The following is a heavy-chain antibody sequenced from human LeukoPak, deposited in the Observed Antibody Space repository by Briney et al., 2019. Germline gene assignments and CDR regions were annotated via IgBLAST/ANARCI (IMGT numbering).Heavy chain of an antibody. Sequence: GGSLRLSCAASGFTFSSYAIHWVRQAPGKGLEWVAVISYDGSNKYYADSVKGRFTISRDNSKNTLYVQMNSLRAEDTAVYYCARDRGQGYYHGSGRPQGDYYGMDVWGQGTTVTVSS. CDR3: ARDRGQGYYHGSGRPQGDYYGMDV. V-gene: IGHV3-30-3*01. J-gene: IGHJ6*02. CDR2: ISYDGSNK. CDR1: GFTFSSYA. D-gene: IGHD3-10*01.